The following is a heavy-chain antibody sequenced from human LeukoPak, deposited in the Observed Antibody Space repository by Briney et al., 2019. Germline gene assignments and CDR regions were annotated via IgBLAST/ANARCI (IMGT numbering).Heavy chain of an antibody. J-gene: IGHJ4*02. V-gene: IGHV3-23*01. CDR2: ISGSGGST. CDR3: AVVPAAIAGLDPFDY. Sequence: GGSLRLSCAASGFTFSSYSMNWVRQAPGKGLEWVSAISGSGGSTYYADSVKGRFTISRDNSKNTLYLQMNSLRAEDTAVYYCAVVPAAIAGLDPFDYWGQGTLVTVSS. D-gene: IGHD2-2*01. CDR1: GFTFSSYS.